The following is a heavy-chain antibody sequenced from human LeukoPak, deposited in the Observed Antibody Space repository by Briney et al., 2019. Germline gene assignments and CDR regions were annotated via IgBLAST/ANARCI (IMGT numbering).Heavy chain of an antibody. Sequence: GALVKVSCKASGYTFTGYYMHWVRQAPGQGLEWMGWINPNSGGTNYAQKFQGRVTMTRDTSISTAYMELSRLRSDDTAVYYCARVAGDILTGGEFDYWGQGTLVTVSS. CDR1: GYTFTGYY. V-gene: IGHV1-2*02. D-gene: IGHD3-9*01. CDR2: INPNSGGT. CDR3: ARVAGDILTGGEFDY. J-gene: IGHJ4*02.